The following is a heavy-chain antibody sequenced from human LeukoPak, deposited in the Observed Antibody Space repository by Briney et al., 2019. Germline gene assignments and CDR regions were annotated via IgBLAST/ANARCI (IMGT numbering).Heavy chain of an antibody. CDR2: ISGSGGGT. V-gene: IGHV3-23*01. D-gene: IGHD3-22*01. CDR1: GITLSNYG. Sequence: GGSLRLSCAVSGITLSNYGMSWVRQAPGKGVEWVAGISGSGGGTNYADAVKGRFTISRDNRTNTLHLQMNSLRAEDTAVYFCAKRGVVIRVILVGFHKEAYYFDSWGQGALVIVSS. J-gene: IGHJ4*02. CDR3: AKRGVVIRVILVGFHKEAYYFDS.